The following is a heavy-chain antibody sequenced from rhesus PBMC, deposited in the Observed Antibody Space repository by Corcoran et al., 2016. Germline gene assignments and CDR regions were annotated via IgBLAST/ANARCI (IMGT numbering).Heavy chain of an antibody. D-gene: IGHD1-38*01. Sequence: VQLRQWREGLEPPTETLPLPCAIYCRCLSGYYQGHGIRHAQGKALEWIGYIYGNSANTNYTPSLKSRVTLSKDTSRNQFSLKVYSVTAADTAVYSCASYHESGAWSTFEYWGQGVLVTVSS. CDR3: ASYHESGAWSTFEY. CDR1: CRCLSGYYQ. CDR2: IYGNSANT. J-gene: IGHJ4*01. V-gene: IGHV4-73*01.